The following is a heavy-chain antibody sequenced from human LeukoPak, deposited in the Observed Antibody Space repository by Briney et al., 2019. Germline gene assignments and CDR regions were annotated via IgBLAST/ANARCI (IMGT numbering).Heavy chain of an antibody. J-gene: IGHJ4*02. CDR1: GYTFTSYG. D-gene: IGHD3-10*01. V-gene: IGHV1-18*01. CDR3: ARDYYGSGSYYNPCDY. CDR2: ISAYNGNT. Sequence: GASVKVSCKASGYTFTSYGISRVRQAPGQGLEWMGWISAYNGNTNYAQKLQGRVTMTTDTSTSTAYMELRSLRSDDTAVYYCARDYYGSGSYYNPCDYWGQGTLVTVSS.